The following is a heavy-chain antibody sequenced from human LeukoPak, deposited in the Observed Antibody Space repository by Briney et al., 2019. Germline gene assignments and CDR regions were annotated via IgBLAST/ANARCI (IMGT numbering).Heavy chain of an antibody. D-gene: IGHD2-2*01. J-gene: IGHJ4*02. CDR1: GGSISSGDYY. V-gene: IGHV4-30-4*01. CDR3: ASGSIDIVVVPALDY. CDR2: IYYSGST. Sequence: SETLSLTCTVPGGSISSGDYYWSWIRQPPGKGLEWIGYIYYSGSTYYNPSLKSRVTISVDTSKNQFSLKLSSVTAADTAVYYCASGSIDIVVVPALDYWGQGTLVTVSS.